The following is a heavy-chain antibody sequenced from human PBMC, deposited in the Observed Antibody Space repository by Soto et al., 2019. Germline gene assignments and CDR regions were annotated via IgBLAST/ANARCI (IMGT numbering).Heavy chain of an antibody. V-gene: IGHV1-18*04. J-gene: IGHJ4*02. D-gene: IGHD1-26*01. Sequence: QVQLVQSGTEVKKPGASVKVSCKASGYTFTTYSITWVRQAPGQGLEWMGWISAYNGNTNYAQKFQGRVTMTTDTSTSTAYMELRSLRSDDTAVYYCARLIGEGYSGTYGLDYWGQGTLVTVSS. CDR1: GYTFTTYS. CDR3: ARLIGEGYSGTYGLDY. CDR2: ISAYNGNT.